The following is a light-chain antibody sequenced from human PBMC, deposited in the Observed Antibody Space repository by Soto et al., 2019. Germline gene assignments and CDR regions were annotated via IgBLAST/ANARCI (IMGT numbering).Light chain of an antibody. CDR1: QSVNSN. V-gene: IGKV3-15*01. CDR3: QQFSSYPLT. Sequence: EIVMTQSPATLSLSPGERATLSCRASQSVNSNLAWYQQKAGQAPRLLIYGTSTRATGIPARFSGSGSGTDFTLTISSLQFEDFAVYYCQQFSSYPLTFGGGTKVDIK. J-gene: IGKJ4*01. CDR2: GTS.